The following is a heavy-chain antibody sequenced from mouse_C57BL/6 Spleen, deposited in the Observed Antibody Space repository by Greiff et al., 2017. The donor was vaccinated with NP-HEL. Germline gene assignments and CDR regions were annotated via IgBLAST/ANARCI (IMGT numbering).Heavy chain of an antibody. Sequence: VQLQQSGPELVKPGASVKISCKASGYAFSSSWMNWVKQRPGKGLEWIGRIYPGDGDTNYNGKFKGKATLTADKSSSTAYMQLSSLTSEDSAVYYCARGGGYDEYYYAMDYWGQGTSVTVSS. CDR3: ARGGGYDEYYYAMDY. J-gene: IGHJ4*01. CDR1: GYAFSSSW. D-gene: IGHD2-2*01. CDR2: IYPGDGDT. V-gene: IGHV1-82*01.